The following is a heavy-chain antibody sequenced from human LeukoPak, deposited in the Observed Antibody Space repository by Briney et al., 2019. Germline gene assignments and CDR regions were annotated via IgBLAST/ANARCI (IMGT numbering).Heavy chain of an antibody. Sequence: GASVTVSCKASGGTFSSYAISWVRQAPGQGLEWMGGIIPIFGTANYAQKFQGRVTITADESTSTAYMELSSLRSEDTAVYYCASGAPHMVRGVIIGWFDPWGQETLVTVSS. CDR2: IIPIFGTA. CDR3: ASGAPHMVRGVIIGWFDP. V-gene: IGHV1-69*13. CDR1: GGTFSSYA. D-gene: IGHD3-10*01. J-gene: IGHJ5*02.